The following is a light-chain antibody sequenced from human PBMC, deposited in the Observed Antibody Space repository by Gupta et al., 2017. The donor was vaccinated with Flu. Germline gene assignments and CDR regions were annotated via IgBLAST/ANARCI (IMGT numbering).Light chain of an antibody. CDR3: GTWDSSLWV. V-gene: IGLV1-51*02. Sequence: QLVFPQPPSGSAAPGQTVTIACSGSSSNIGNNYVSWYQQLPGTAHKLIIYENNKRSAGIPGRFSGSKSGTAATLGITGHQTGDEDDYYCGTWDSSLWVFGGGTKLTVL. CDR2: ENN. CDR1: SSNIGNNY. J-gene: IGLJ3*02.